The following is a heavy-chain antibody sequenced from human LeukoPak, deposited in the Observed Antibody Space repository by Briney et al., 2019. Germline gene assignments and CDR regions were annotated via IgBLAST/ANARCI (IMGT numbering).Heavy chain of an antibody. V-gene: IGHV1-8*01. D-gene: IGHD3-22*01. J-gene: IGHJ4*02. CDR1: GYTFTSYD. CDR3: ARGMSRVYYYDSSGYSFDY. CDR2: MNPNSGNT. Sequence: GASVKVSCKASGYTFTSYDINWVRQATGQGLEWMGWMNPNSGNTGYAQKFQGRVTMTRNTSISTAYMELSSLRSEDTAVYCCARGMSRVYYYDSSGYSFDYWGQGTLVTVSS.